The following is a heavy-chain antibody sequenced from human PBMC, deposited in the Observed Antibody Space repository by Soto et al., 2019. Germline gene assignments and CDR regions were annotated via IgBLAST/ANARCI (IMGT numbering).Heavy chain of an antibody. V-gene: IGHV1-69*01. D-gene: IGHD3-22*01. CDR3: AGDVPDTYYDSTYDYDAMDV. CDR2: IIPVFKAT. Sequence: QVQLVQSGAEVKRPESSVQVSCKASGGTFISHAISWVRQAPGQGLEWMGVIIPVFKATNYAQKFQGRVTITADDSMSTVTMDLSSLRSDDTAVYYCAGDVPDTYYDSTYDYDAMDVGGQGTTVTVSS. J-gene: IGHJ6*01. CDR1: GGTFISHA.